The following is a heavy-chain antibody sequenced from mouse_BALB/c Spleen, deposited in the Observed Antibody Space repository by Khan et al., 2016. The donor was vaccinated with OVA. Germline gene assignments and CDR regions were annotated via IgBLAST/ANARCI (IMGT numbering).Heavy chain of an antibody. D-gene: IGHD2-1*01. V-gene: IGHV2-9*02. CDR1: GFSLTSYG. J-gene: IGHJ1*01. CDR3: ARYYGNYGWYFDV. CDR2: IWAGGST. Sequence: QVQLKQSGPAMVAPSQSLSITCTVSGFSLTSYGVHWVRQPPGKGLEWLGVIWAGGSTNYNSALMSRLSISKDNPKSQVFLKMNSLQTDDTAMYYCARYYGNYGWYFDVWGAGTTVTVSS.